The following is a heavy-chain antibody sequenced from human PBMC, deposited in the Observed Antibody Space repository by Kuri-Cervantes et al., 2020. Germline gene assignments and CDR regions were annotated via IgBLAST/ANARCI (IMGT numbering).Heavy chain of an antibody. D-gene: IGHD3-10*01. Sequence: GESLKISCAASGFTFSSYAMHWVRQAPGKGLEWVAAISSNGSNKYYADSVKGRFTISRDNSKNTLYLQMNGLRAEDTAVYYCAKDSSWFGEDDAFDIWGQGTMVTVSS. CDR3: AKDSSWFGEDDAFDI. CDR2: ISSNGSNK. J-gene: IGHJ3*02. CDR1: GFTFSSYA. V-gene: IGHV3-30-3*01.